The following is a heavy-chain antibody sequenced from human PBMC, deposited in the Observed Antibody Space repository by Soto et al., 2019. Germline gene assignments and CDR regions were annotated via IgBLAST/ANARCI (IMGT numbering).Heavy chain of an antibody. CDR2: ISGSGGTT. J-gene: IGHJ4*02. D-gene: IGHD6-25*01. CDR3: AKFFVETGSNSGWPWSFHY. CDR1: GFTFSNYA. V-gene: IGHV3-23*01. Sequence: EVQLLESGGGLVQPGRSLRLSCAASGFTFSNYAMSWVRQAPGRGLDWVSAISGSGGTTYYADSVKGRFTISRDNSKNKLFLQMNSLRAEDAAVYYCAKFFVETGSNSGWPWSFHYWGQGTLVTVSS.